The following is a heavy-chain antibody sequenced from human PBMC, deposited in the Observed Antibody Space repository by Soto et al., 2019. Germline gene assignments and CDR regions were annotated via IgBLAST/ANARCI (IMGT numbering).Heavy chain of an antibody. V-gene: IGHV4-59*01. Sequence: LEILSLTCTVSCGTISGYDWSWIRQPPGKGLEWIGYIYYSGSTNYNPSLKSRVTISVDTSKNQFSLKLSSVTAADTAVYYCARSDGRYWGQGTLVTVSS. J-gene: IGHJ4*02. CDR2: IYYSGST. CDR3: ARSDGRY. CDR1: CGTISGYD.